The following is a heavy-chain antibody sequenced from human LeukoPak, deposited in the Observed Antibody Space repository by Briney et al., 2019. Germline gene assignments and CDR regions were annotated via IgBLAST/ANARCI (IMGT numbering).Heavy chain of an antibody. CDR3: ARDTVNAPFVVSLDY. D-gene: IGHD2-8*01. CDR1: GFSFSSFP. Sequence: GGSLRLSCAASGFSFSSFPINWVRQAPGKGLEWVSHISSSGNTEYYLDSVRGRFTMSRDNAKNLLFLEVHSLRAEDTAVYYCARDTVNAPFVVSLDYWGQGALVTVSS. J-gene: IGHJ4*02. V-gene: IGHV3-48*03. CDR2: ISSSGNTE.